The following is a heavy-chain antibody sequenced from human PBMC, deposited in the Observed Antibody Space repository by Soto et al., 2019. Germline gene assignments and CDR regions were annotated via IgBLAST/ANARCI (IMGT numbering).Heavy chain of an antibody. V-gene: IGHV3-48*01. CDR3: ARVYCSSTSCYKSVDY. CDR2: ISSSSSTI. D-gene: IGHD2-2*02. CDR1: GFTFSSYS. Sequence: GGSLRLSCAASGFTFSSYSMNWVRQAPGKGLEWVSYISSSSSTIYYADSVKGRFTISRDNAKNSLYLQMNSLRAEDTAVYYCARVYCSSTSCYKSVDYWGQGTLVTVSS. J-gene: IGHJ4*02.